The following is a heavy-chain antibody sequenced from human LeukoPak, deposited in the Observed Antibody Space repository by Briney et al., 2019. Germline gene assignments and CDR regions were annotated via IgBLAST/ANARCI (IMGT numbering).Heavy chain of an antibody. CDR2: ISAYNGNT. CDR3: ARASESGWREFDY. CDR1: AYTFTSYG. V-gene: IGHV1-18*01. Sequence: ASAKVSCKASAYTFTSYGISWLRQAPGQGLEWMGWISAYNGNTNYAQKFQGRVTMTTDTSTSTAYMELRSLRSDDTAVYYCARASESGWREFDYWGQGTLVTVSS. D-gene: IGHD6-19*01. J-gene: IGHJ4*02.